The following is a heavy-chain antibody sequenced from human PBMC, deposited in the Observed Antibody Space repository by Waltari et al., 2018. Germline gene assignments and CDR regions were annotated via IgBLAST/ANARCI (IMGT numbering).Heavy chain of an antibody. J-gene: IGHJ4*02. CDR3: ARHGVDSSRLGY. D-gene: IGHD6-13*01. Sequence: EVQLVQSGAEVKKPGESLKISCKGSGYSFTSYWIGWVRQMPGKGLEWMGVIYPGYSDTRNSPAFQGQVTIPADKSISTAYLQWRSLEASDNAMEYLARHGVDSSRLGYWGQGTLVNVSS. V-gene: IGHV5-51*01. CDR1: GYSFTSYW. CDR2: IYPGYSDT.